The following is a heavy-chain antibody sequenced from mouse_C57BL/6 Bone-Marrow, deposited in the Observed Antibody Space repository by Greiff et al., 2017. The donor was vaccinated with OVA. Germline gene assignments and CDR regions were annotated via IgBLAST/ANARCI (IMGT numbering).Heavy chain of an antibody. V-gene: IGHV1-15*01. Sequence: QVQLQQSGAELVRPGASVTLSCKASGYTFTDYEMHWVKQTPVHGLEWIGAIDPETGGTAYNQKFKGKAILTADKSSSTAYMELRSLTSEDSAVYYCTRGQIYYDYGNYAMDYWGQGTSVTVSS. CDR2: IDPETGGT. D-gene: IGHD2-4*01. CDR3: TRGQIYYDYGNYAMDY. J-gene: IGHJ4*01. CDR1: GYTFTDYE.